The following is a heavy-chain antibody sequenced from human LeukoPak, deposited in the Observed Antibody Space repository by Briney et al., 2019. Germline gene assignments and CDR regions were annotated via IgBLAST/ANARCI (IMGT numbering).Heavy chain of an antibody. CDR1: GFTFSSYA. Sequence: GGSLRLPCAASGFTFSSYAMHWVRQAPGKGLEWVAIISYDGNKKYYADSLKGRFTISRDNSKNTLYLQMNSLRAEDTAVYYCARVRGSSGYYYFDYWGQGTLVTVSS. V-gene: IGHV3-30*04. D-gene: IGHD6-19*01. J-gene: IGHJ4*02. CDR2: ISYDGNKK. CDR3: ARVRGSSGYYYFDY.